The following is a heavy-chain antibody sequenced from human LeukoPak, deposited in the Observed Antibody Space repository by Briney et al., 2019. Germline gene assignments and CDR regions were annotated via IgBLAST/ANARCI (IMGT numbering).Heavy chain of an antibody. D-gene: IGHD5-12*01. V-gene: IGHV3-53*01. CDR1: GFTVSSNH. CDR3: ATNSGYDHFPRLYGMDV. CDR2: IYSGGST. Sequence: PGGSLRLSCAASGFTVSSNHMSWDRQAPGKGLEWVSTIYSGGSTYYADSVKGRFSISRDNSKNTLYLQMNSLRAEDTAVYYCATNSGYDHFPRLYGMDVWGQGTTVTVPS. J-gene: IGHJ6*02.